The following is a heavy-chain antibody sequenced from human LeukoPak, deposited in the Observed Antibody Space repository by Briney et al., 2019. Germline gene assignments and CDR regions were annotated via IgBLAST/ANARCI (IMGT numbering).Heavy chain of an antibody. J-gene: IGHJ4*02. CDR3: AKNDILTGYYPTFDY. V-gene: IGHV3-66*01. D-gene: IGHD3-9*01. Sequence: GGSLRLSCAASGFTVSSNYMSWVRQTPGKGLEWVSVIYSGGSIYYADSVKGRFTISRDNSKNTLYLQMNSLRAEDTAVYYCAKNDILTGYYPTFDYWGQGTLVTVSS. CDR2: IYSGGSI. CDR1: GFTVSSNY.